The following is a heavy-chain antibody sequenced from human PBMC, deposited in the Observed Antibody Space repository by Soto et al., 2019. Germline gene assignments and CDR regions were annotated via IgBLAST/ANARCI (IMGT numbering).Heavy chain of an antibody. Sequence: QVQLVQSGAEVKKPGSSVKVSCKASGGTFSSYAISWVRQAPGQGLEWMGGIIPIFGTANYAQKFQGRVTITADESTSTADMELSSLRSEDTAVYYCARDRGSSSWYARGVYYYGMDVWGQGTTVTVSS. CDR1: GGTFSSYA. V-gene: IGHV1-69*01. D-gene: IGHD6-13*01. J-gene: IGHJ6*02. CDR3: ARDRGSSSWYARGVYYYGMDV. CDR2: IIPIFGTA.